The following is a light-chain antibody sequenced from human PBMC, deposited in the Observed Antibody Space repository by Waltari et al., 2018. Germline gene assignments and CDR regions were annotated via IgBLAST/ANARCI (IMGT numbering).Light chain of an antibody. J-gene: IGLJ2*01. V-gene: IGLV1-47*01. Sequence: QSVLTQPPSASGTPGQRVTIPCSGSSSNIGSNYVYWYQQLPGTAPKLLIFRNKQRPSGVPDLFSGSKSGTSASLAISGLRSEDEADYYCAAWDDSLSGVVFGGGTKLTVL. CDR3: AAWDDSLSGVV. CDR1: SSNIGSNY. CDR2: RNK.